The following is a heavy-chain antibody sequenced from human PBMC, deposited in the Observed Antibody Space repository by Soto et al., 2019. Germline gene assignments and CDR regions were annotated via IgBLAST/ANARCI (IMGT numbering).Heavy chain of an antibody. V-gene: IGHV1-2*02. D-gene: IGHD5-18*01. CDR2: ISPKSGGT. Sequence: ASVKVSCKASGYTFSDYYLHWLRQAPGQGLEWMGWISPKSGGTHYAPKFEGRVTLTTDTSISTAFMELSRLTSDDTAVYYCARGPRTQLWFPNVYWGQGTLVTVSS. CDR1: GYTFSDYY. J-gene: IGHJ4*02. CDR3: ARGPRTQLWFPNVY.